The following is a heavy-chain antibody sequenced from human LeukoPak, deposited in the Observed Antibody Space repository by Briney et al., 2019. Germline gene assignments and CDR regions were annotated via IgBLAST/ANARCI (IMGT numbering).Heavy chain of an antibody. Sequence: GGSLRLSCAASGFTFSSYDMNWVRQAAGKGLEWVSHISSSGSTIYYADSVKGRFTISRDNAKNSLYLQMNSLRAEGTAVYYCARDRSQWLASYFFDYWGQGTLVTVSS. CDR1: GFTFSSYD. V-gene: IGHV3-48*03. CDR2: ISSSGSTI. J-gene: IGHJ4*02. CDR3: ARDRSQWLASYFFDY. D-gene: IGHD6-19*01.